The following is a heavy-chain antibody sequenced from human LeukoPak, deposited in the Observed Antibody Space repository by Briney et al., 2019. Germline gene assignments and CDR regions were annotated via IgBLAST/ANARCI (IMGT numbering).Heavy chain of an antibody. D-gene: IGHD6-13*01. CDR3: SSWYGYYFDY. Sequence: SETLSLTCTVSGGSISSSSYYWGWIRQPPGKGLEWIGSIYYSGSTYYNPSLKSRVTISVDTSKNQFSLKLSSVTAADTAVYYCSSWYGYYFDYWGQGTLVTVSS. V-gene: IGHV4-39*01. CDR1: GGSISSSSYY. J-gene: IGHJ4*02. CDR2: IYYSGST.